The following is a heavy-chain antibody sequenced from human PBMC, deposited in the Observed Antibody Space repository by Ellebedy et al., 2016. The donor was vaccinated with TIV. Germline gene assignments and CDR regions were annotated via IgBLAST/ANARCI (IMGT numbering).Heavy chain of an antibody. CDR2: ISGSGGGT. D-gene: IGHD6-13*01. CDR3: ARGGDTSSRYWRN. Sequence: PGGSLRLSCAASGFTFSTYAMSWVRQAPGRGLEWVSTISGSGGGTYYTDSVKGRFTISRDNSKNTLYLQMNSLRAEETAVYYCARGGDTSSRYWRNWGQGALVTVSS. V-gene: IGHV3-23*01. CDR1: GFTFSTYA. J-gene: IGHJ4*02.